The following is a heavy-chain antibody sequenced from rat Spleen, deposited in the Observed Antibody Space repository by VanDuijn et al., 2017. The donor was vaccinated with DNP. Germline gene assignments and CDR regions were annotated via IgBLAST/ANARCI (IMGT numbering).Heavy chain of an antibody. D-gene: IGHD2-7*01. CDR1: GFLVISNG. V-gene: IGHV2S8*01. Sequence: QVQLKESGPGLVQPSRTLSLTCTVSGFLVISNGVTWVRQPPGKGLEWIAAMWSSGGTDYNPALKSRLSISRDTSKRQVFLKMNSLQTEDTAMYFCARWTLVYWYFDFWGPGTMVTVSS. CDR2: MWSSGGT. J-gene: IGHJ1*01. CDR3: ARWTLVYWYFDF.